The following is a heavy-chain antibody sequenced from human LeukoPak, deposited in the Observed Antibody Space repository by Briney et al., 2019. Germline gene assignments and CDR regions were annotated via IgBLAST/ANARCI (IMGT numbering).Heavy chain of an antibody. CDR3: VLRSSWNYYMDV. CDR1: GFTFSNFE. Sequence: GGSLRLSCVASGFTFSNFEMNWVRQAPGKGLEWVSYISSPGTHIYYADSVEGRFTISGDNGKNSLYLQMNSLRAEDTAVYYCVLRSSWNYYMDVWGKGTTLAVSS. D-gene: IGHD6-13*01. J-gene: IGHJ6*03. V-gene: IGHV3-48*03. CDR2: ISSPGTHI.